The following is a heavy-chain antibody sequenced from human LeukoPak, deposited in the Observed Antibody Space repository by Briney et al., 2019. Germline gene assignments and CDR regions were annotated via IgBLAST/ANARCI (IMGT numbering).Heavy chain of an antibody. CDR2: ISAYNGNT. J-gene: IGHJ4*02. CDR3: SLGYCTNGVCYNFDY. V-gene: IGHV1-18*01. CDR1: GYTFTSYG. Sequence: SVKVSCKASGYTFTSYGISWVRQAPGQGLEWMGWISAYNGNTNYAQKLQGRVTMTTDTSTSTACMELRSLRSDDTAVYYCSLGYCTNGVCYNFDYWGQGTLVTVSS. D-gene: IGHD2-8*01.